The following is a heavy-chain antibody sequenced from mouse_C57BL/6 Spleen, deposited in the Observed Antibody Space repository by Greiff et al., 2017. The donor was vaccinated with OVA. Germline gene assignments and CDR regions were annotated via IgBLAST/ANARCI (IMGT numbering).Heavy chain of an antibody. CDR1: GYTFTSYW. J-gene: IGHJ2*01. Sequence: QVQLQQPGAELVKPGASVKLSCKASGYTFTSYWMQWVKQRPGQGLEWIGEIDPSDSYTNYNQKFKGKATLTVDTSSSTAYMQLSSLTSEDSAVYYCAKSLGGHYFDYWGQGTTLTVSS. CDR2: IDPSDSYT. V-gene: IGHV1-50*01. CDR3: AKSLGGHYFDY. D-gene: IGHD4-1*01.